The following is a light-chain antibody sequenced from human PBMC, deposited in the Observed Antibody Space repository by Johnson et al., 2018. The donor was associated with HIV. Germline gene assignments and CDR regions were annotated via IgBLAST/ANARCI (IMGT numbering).Light chain of an antibody. CDR3: GTWDSSLRGV. CDR2: ENN. J-gene: IGLJ1*01. CDR1: SSNIGNNY. Sequence: QPVLTQPPSVSAAPGQKVTISCSGSSSNIGNNYVSWYQQLPGTAPKLLIYENNKRPSGIPDRFSGSKSGTSATLGITGLQTGDEADYYCGTWDSSLRGVFGPGTKVTVL. V-gene: IGLV1-51*02.